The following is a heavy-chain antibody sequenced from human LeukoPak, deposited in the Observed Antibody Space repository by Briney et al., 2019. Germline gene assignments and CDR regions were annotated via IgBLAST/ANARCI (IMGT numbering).Heavy chain of an antibody. CDR2: ISWNSGSI. CDR3: AKGTYVYGMDV. J-gene: IGHJ6*02. V-gene: IGHV3-9*01. D-gene: IGHD3-16*01. Sequence: GGSLRLSCAASGFTFDDYAMHWVRQAPGKGLEWVSGISWNSGSIGYADSVKGRFTISRDNAKNSLYLQMNRLRAEDTALYYCAKGTYVYGMDVWGQGTTVTVSS. CDR1: GFTFDDYA.